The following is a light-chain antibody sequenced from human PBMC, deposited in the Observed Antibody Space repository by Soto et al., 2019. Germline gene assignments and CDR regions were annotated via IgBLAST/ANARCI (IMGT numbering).Light chain of an antibody. CDR3: QQYNRFWT. CDR1: QSISRW. V-gene: IGKV1-5*03. Sequence: DIQMTQSPSTLSASVGDRVTITCRASQSISRWLAWYQQKPGKAPRLLVYMATTLEAAVPSRFSGRGSGTEFTLTISSLQPDDFATYYCQQYNRFWTFGQGTKVESK. CDR2: MAT. J-gene: IGKJ1*01.